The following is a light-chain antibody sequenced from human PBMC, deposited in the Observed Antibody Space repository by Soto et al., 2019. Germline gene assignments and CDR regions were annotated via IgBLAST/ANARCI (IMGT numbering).Light chain of an antibody. J-gene: IGKJ3*01. CDR1: QSVSSSY. CDR2: GAS. Sequence: EIVLTQSPGTLSLSPGERATLSCRASQSVSSSYLAWYQQTPGQAPRLLIYGASSRATVIPDRFSGSGSGTDFTLTINRLAPEDFALYYCQQYGSSPTFGPGTKVDIK. V-gene: IGKV3-20*01. CDR3: QQYGSSPT.